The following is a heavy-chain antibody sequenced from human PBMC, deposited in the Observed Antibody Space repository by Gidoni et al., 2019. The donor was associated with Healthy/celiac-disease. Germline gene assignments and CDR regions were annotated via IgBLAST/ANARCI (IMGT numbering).Heavy chain of an antibody. CDR2: ISSSSSYI. CDR1: GFTFSSYS. Sequence: VQLVESGGGLVKPGGSLRLSCAASGFTFSSYSMNWVRQAPGKGLEWVSSISSSSSYIYYADSVKGRFTISRDNAKNSLYLQMNSLRAEDTAVYYCARDRSYGGDPFDYWGQGTLVTVSS. V-gene: IGHV3-21*01. CDR3: ARDRSYGGDPFDY. J-gene: IGHJ4*02. D-gene: IGHD2-21*02.